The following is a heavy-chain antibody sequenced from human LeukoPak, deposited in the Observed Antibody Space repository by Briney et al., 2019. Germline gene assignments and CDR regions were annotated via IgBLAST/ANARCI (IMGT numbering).Heavy chain of an antibody. D-gene: IGHD3-10*01. CDR2: ISSSSSTI. V-gene: IGHV3-48*01. Sequence: GGSLRLSCAASGFTFSSYSMNWVRQAPGKGLEWVSYISSSSSTIYYADSVKGRFTISRDNAKNSLYLQMNSLRAEDTAVYYCARVYYYGSGILVDCWGQGTLVTVSS. CDR3: ARVYYYGSGILVDC. J-gene: IGHJ4*02. CDR1: GFTFSSYS.